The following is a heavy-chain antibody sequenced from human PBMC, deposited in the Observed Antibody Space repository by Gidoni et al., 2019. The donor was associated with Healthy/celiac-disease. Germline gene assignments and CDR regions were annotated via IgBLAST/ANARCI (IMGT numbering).Heavy chain of an antibody. Sequence: EVQLVESGGGLVQPGGSLRLACAASGFTFSSYWMSGVRQAPGKGLEWVANIKQDGSEKYYLDSVKGRFTISRDNAKNSLYLQMNSLRAEDTAVYYCAGPRTGYSSGWYPYWGQGTLVTVSS. CDR3: AGPRTGYSSGWYPY. CDR1: GFTFSSYW. CDR2: IKQDGSEK. D-gene: IGHD6-19*01. J-gene: IGHJ4*02. V-gene: IGHV3-7*01.